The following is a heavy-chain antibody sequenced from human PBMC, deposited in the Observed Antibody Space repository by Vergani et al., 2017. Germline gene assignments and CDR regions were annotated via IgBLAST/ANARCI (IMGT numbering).Heavy chain of an antibody. CDR1: GGSISSGSYY. D-gene: IGHD3-9*01. J-gene: IGHJ5*02. V-gene: IGHV4-61*02. Sequence: QVQLQESGPGLVKPSQTLFLTCTVSGGSISSGSYYWSWIRQPAGKGLEWIGRIYTSGSTNYNPSLKSRVTMSVDTSKNQFSLKLSSVTAADTAVYYCARRGAIRVDPWGQGTLVTVSS. CDR2: IYTSGST. CDR3: ARRGAIRVDP.